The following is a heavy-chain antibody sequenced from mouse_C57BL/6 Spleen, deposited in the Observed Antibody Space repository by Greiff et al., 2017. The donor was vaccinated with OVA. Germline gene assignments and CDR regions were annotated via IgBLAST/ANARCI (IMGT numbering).Heavy chain of an antibody. CDR1: GFTFSDYG. V-gene: IGHV5-17*01. CDR2: ISSGSSTI. CDR3: ASDGYYEGWYFDV. J-gene: IGHJ1*03. Sequence: EVQGVESGGGLVKPGGSLKLSCAASGFTFSDYGMHWVRQAPEKGLEWVAYISSGSSTIYYADTVKGRFTISRDNAKNTLFLQMTSLRSEDTAMYYCASDGYYEGWYFDVWGTGTTVTVSS. D-gene: IGHD2-3*01.